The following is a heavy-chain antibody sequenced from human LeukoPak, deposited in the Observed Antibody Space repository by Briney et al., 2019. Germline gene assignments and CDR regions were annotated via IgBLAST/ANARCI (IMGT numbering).Heavy chain of an antibody. Sequence: GGSLRLSCAASGFTFSGYAMSWVRQAPGKGLEWVSTISGGGGTTYYGDSVKGRFTISRDSSKNTVYLQMNSLRAEDTAVYYCAKENYYYYYMDVWGKGTTVTFSS. CDR3: AKENYYYYYMDV. J-gene: IGHJ6*03. CDR1: GFTFSGYA. CDR2: ISGGGGTT. V-gene: IGHV3-23*01.